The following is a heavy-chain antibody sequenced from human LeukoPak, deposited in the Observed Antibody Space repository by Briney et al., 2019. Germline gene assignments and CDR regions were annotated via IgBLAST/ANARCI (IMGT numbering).Heavy chain of an antibody. Sequence: GGSLRLSCAAPGFTFSNAWMSWVRQAPGKGLEWVGRIKSKTDGGTTDYAAPVKGRFTISRDDSKNTLYLQMNSLKTEDTAVYYCTTDITIFGVVMVDYWGQGTLVTVSS. D-gene: IGHD3-3*01. CDR1: GFTFSNAW. CDR2: IKSKTDGGTT. CDR3: TTDITIFGVVMVDY. J-gene: IGHJ4*02. V-gene: IGHV3-15*01.